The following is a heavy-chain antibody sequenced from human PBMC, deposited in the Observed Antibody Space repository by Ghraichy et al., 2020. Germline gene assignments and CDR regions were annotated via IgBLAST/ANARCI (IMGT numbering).Heavy chain of an antibody. CDR3: ARQEDSSGYQNYV. CDR2: INHSGST. V-gene: IGHV4-34*01. Sequence: SETLSLTCAVYGGSFSGYYWSWIRQPPGKGLEWIGEINHSGSTNYNPSLKSRVTISVDTSKNQFSLKLSSVTAADTAVYYCARQEDSSGYQNYVWGQGTLVTVSS. CDR1: GGSFSGYY. D-gene: IGHD3-22*01. J-gene: IGHJ4*02.